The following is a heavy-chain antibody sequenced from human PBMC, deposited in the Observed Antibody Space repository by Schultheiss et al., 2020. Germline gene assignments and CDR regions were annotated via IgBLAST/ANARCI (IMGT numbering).Heavy chain of an antibody. CDR3: ARGVYIVVVPAGEFDP. CDR2: INPNSGGT. V-gene: IGHV1-3*01. J-gene: IGHJ5*02. CDR1: GYTFTSYA. Sequence: ASVKVSGKASGYTFTSYAMHWVRQAPGQGLEWMGWINPNSGGTNYAQKFQGRVTITRDTSASTAYMELSSLRSEDTAVYYCARGVYIVVVPAGEFDPWGQGTLVNGYS. D-gene: IGHD2-2*01.